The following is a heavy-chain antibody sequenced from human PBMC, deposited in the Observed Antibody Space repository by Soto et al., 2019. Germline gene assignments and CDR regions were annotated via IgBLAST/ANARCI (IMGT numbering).Heavy chain of an antibody. Sequence: GGSLRLSCTVSGFAFNNYGINWVRQAPGKGLEWVSSISKSDYTYYSDSVTGRFTISRDNAKNSVSLQMNTLRVEDTAVYYCAREDSIIIPAVSDFWGQGTLVTVS. CDR1: GFAFNNYG. CDR2: ISKSDYT. D-gene: IGHD2-2*01. CDR3: AREDSIIIPAVSDF. J-gene: IGHJ4*02. V-gene: IGHV3-21*01.